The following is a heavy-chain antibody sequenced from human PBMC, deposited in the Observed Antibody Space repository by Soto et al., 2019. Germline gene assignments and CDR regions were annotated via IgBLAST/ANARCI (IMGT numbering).Heavy chain of an antibody. CDR2: IRYDGSNI. J-gene: IGHJ4*02. CDR1: GFTFSGLG. D-gene: IGHD1-26*01. Sequence: QVQLVESGGGVVQPGRSLRLSCAASGFTFSGLGMHWVRQAPGKGLEWVAVIRYDGSNIYYADAVKGRFTISRDNSKDTQYLHMNSVEADVTAVAYCAGDGVGRRTFFGYFDYWGQGTLVTVSS. V-gene: IGHV3-33*01. CDR3: AGDGVGRRTFFGYFDY.